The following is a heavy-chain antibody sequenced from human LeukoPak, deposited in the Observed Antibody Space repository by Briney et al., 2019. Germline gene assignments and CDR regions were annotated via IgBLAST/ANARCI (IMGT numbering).Heavy chain of an antibody. CDR2: IKQDGSEK. V-gene: IGHV3-7*01. D-gene: IGHD3-22*01. Sequence: GGSLRLSCATSGFTFSNYWMSWVRQAPGKGLEWVAHIKQDGSEKYYVDSVKGRFAISRDNAKNSVYLQMNSLRTEDTAVYYCARAHYDSSGCLDYWGQGTLVSVSS. J-gene: IGHJ4*02. CDR3: ARAHYDSSGCLDY. CDR1: GFTFSNYW.